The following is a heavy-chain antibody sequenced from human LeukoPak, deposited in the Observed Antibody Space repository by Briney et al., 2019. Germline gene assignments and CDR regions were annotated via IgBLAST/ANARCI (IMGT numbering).Heavy chain of an antibody. V-gene: IGHV3-21*01. CDR1: GFSFRTHS. CDR2: ISSISSYI. Sequence: GGSLRLSCAASGFSFRTHSMKWVRQAPGRGLEWVSSISSISSYIYYADSGKGRFTISRDNAKNSLYLRMNSLRVEDTAVYYCARVGTGLADDYWGQGTLVTVSS. CDR3: ARVGTGLADDY. D-gene: IGHD3/OR15-3a*01. J-gene: IGHJ4*02.